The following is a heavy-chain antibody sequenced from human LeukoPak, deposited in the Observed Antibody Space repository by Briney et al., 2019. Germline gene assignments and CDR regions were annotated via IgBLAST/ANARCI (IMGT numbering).Heavy chain of an antibody. V-gene: IGHV1-2*02. CDR1: GYTFTDYY. Sequence: ASVKVSCKASGYTFTDYYMHWVRQAPGQGLEWMGWINPNSGGTNYAQKFKGRVTMTRDTSITTAYMELSGLTSDDTAVFYCARGPQFSSGWSFHRVIESWGQGTLVTVSS. CDR2: INPNSGGT. CDR3: ARGPQFSSGWSFHRVIES. D-gene: IGHD6-19*01. J-gene: IGHJ4*02.